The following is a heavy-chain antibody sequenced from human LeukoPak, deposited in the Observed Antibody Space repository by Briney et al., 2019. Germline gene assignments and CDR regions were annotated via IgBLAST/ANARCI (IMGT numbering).Heavy chain of an antibody. V-gene: IGHV3-7*01. Sequence: GGSLTLSCAASGFTFSNCCMTWVRHAPAKGLEWVANIKQYGNDKYYVDSVKSRFTISRDNAKNSVYLQMNSLRAEDTSVYYCASGRALAIWGQGTLVTVSS. J-gene: IGHJ4*02. CDR1: GFTFSNCC. D-gene: IGHD3-16*02. CDR3: ASGRALAI. CDR2: IKQYGNDK.